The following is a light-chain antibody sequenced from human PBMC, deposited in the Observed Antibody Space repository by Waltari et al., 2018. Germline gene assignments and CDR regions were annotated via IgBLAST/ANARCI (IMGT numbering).Light chain of an antibody. CDR3: QAWDSSTAHVV. J-gene: IGLJ2*01. Sequence: SYELTQPPSVSVSPGQTARITCSGDKLGDKYASWYQQKPGQSPVVVIYQNNKRPSGIPERFSGSNSGNTATLTISGTQAMDEADYYCQAWDSSTAHVVFGGGTKLTVL. CDR1: KLGDKY. V-gene: IGLV3-1*01. CDR2: QNN.